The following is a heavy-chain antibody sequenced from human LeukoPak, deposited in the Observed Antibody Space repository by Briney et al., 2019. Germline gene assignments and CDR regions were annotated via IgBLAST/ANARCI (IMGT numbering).Heavy chain of an antibody. J-gene: IGHJ5*02. CDR1: GGSFSGYY. CDR3: ARVGPYIEVDP. D-gene: IGHD5-12*01. CDR2: IYTSGDT. Sequence: SETLSLTCAVYGGSFSGYYWSWIRQPPGKGLEWIGRIYTSGDTDYNPSLSSRVTISVDTSKNEFSLKLSALTASDTAIYYCARVGPYIEVDPWGQGILVIVSS. V-gene: IGHV4-4*09.